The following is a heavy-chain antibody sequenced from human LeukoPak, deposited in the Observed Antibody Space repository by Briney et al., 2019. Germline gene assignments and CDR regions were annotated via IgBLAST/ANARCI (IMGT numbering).Heavy chain of an antibody. J-gene: IGHJ4*02. Sequence: VGSLRLSCAASGFTFSSYGMHWVRQAPGKGLEWVAVIWYDGSNKYYADSAKGRFTISRDNSKNMLYLQMNSLRAEDTAVYYCAKDSGMRYQFDYWGQGTLVTVSS. D-gene: IGHD2-2*01. CDR1: GFTFSSYG. CDR3: AKDSGMRYQFDY. V-gene: IGHV3-33*06. CDR2: IWYDGSNK.